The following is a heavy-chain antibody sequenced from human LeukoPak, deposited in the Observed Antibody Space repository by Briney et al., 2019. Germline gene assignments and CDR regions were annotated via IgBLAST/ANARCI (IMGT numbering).Heavy chain of an antibody. D-gene: IGHD5-18*01. V-gene: IGHV1-2*02. CDR1: GYTFTGYY. Sequence: ASVKVSCKASGYTFTGYYMHWVRQAPGQGLEWMGWINPNSGGTNYAQKFQGRVTMTRDTSISTAYMELSRLRSDDTAVYYCARIEAQLWPFFDYWGQGTLVTVSS. J-gene: IGHJ4*02. CDR2: INPNSGGT. CDR3: ARIEAQLWPFFDY.